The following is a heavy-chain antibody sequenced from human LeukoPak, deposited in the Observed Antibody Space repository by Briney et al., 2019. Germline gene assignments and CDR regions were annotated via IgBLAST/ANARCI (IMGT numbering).Heavy chain of an antibody. CDR1: GYSITSSSW. J-gene: IGHJ4*02. Sequence: PSETLSLTCAVSGYSITSSSWWGWIRQPPGKGLVWIGYIYHSGTTYYNPSLQSRVTMSVDTSKNQFSLKLSSVTAVDTAVYYCARKENVYYYFDYWGQGTLVTVSS. CDR3: ARKENVYYYFDY. V-gene: IGHV4-28*01. D-gene: IGHD3-10*01. CDR2: IYHSGTT.